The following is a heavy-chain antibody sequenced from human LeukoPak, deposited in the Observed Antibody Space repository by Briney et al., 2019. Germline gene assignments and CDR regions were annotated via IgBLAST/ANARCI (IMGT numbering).Heavy chain of an antibody. D-gene: IGHD3-16*02. Sequence: ASVKVSCKASGYTFTNYAISWVRQAPGQGLEWMGGIIPIFGTANYAQKFQGRVTITADKSTSTAYMELSSLRSEDTAVYYCAREWALDDYVWGSYRFNWFDPWGQGTLVTVSS. CDR2: IIPIFGTA. CDR1: GYTFTNYA. J-gene: IGHJ5*02. V-gene: IGHV1-69*06. CDR3: AREWALDDYVWGSYRFNWFDP.